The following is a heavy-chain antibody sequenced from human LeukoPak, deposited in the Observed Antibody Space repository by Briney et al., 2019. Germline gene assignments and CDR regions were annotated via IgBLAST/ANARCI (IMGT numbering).Heavy chain of an antibody. D-gene: IGHD5-18*01. J-gene: IGHJ3*02. Sequence: PGGSLRLSCAASGFTVSSNYMSWVRQAPGKGLEWVSVIYSGGSTYYADSVKGRFTISRDNSKNSLYLQMNSLRAEDTAVYYCARDLGYASPDAFDIWGQGTMVTVSS. CDR2: IYSGGST. CDR1: GFTVSSNY. CDR3: ARDLGYASPDAFDI. V-gene: IGHV3-53*01.